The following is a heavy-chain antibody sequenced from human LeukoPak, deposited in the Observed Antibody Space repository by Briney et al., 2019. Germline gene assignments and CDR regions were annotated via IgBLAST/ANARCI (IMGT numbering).Heavy chain of an antibody. V-gene: IGHV3-23*01. J-gene: IGHJ4*02. D-gene: IGHD3-22*01. CDR3: AKPRTPQRITLIVVVSDY. CDR2: ISGSGSSP. CDR1: GFTFSSYA. Sequence: GGSLRLSCAASGFTFSSYAMSWVRQAPGKGLEWVSGISGSGSSPHYADSVKGRFTISRDNSKNTLYLQMNSLRAEDTAVYYCAKPRTPQRITLIVVVSDYWGQGTLVTVSS.